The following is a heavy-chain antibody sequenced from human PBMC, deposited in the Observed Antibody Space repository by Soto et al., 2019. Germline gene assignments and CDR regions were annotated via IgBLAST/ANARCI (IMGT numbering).Heavy chain of an antibody. D-gene: IGHD2-2*03. J-gene: IGHJ5*02. CDR2: ISDSGTT. V-gene: IGHV4-59*12. CDR3: ARDRWMSRANWFDP. Sequence: QVELQQSGPGLVKASETLSLSCTVFGGSIDSYYWSWIRQAPGKGLEWIGHISDSGTTNYNPSLGSRVTIPVDTSRKLFSLKLSSVTAADTAVYFCARDRWMSRANWFDPWGPGTLVTVSS. CDR1: GGSIDSYY.